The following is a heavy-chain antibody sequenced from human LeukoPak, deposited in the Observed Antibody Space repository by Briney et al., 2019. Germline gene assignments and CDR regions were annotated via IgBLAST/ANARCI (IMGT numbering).Heavy chain of an antibody. J-gene: IGHJ4*02. Sequence: GRSLRLSCAASGFTFSSYGMHWVRQAPGKGLEWVAVIWYDGSNKYYADSVKGRFTIFKDNSKNTLSLQMDSLRVEDSGLYYCAKEYAPFVGCDYWGQGILVTVSS. CDR1: GFTFSSYG. CDR2: IWYDGSNK. V-gene: IGHV3-33*03. D-gene: IGHD1-26*01. CDR3: AKEYAPFVGCDY.